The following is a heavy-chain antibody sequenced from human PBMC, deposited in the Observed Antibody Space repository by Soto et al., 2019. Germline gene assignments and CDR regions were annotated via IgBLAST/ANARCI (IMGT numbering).Heavy chain of an antibody. V-gene: IGHV1-2*04. J-gene: IGHJ4*02. CDR2: INPKSGGT. CDR1: GYTFTGYD. CDR3: ARSHCSSISCYVGSWDY. Sequence: QVQLVQSGAEVKKPGASVKVSCKASGYTFTGYDMHWVRQAPGQGLEWMGWINPKSGGTNYAQKFQGWVTMTRDTSISTAYMELSRLRSDDTAVYYCARSHCSSISCYVGSWDYWGQGTLVTVSS. D-gene: IGHD2-2*01.